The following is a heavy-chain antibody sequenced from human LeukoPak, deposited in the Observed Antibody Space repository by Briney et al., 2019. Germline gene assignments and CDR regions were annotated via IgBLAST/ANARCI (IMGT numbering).Heavy chain of an antibody. D-gene: IGHD5-24*01. V-gene: IGHV3-21*01. CDR1: GFNFSYYT. CDR2: ISSTSSDI. CDR3: VRSPDGYKPKHFDY. J-gene: IGHJ4*02. Sequence: GGSLRLSCAASGFNFSYYTMNWVRQAPGKGLEGVSSISSTSSDIYYADSVKGRFTISRDNAQNSLYLQMNSLGAEDTAVYYCVRSPDGYKPKHFDYWGQGTLVIVSS.